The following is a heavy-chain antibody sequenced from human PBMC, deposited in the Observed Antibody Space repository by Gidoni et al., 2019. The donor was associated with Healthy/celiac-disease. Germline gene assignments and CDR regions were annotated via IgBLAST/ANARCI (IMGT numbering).Heavy chain of an antibody. CDR2: ISGSGGST. CDR1: GFTFRSYA. V-gene: IGHV3-23*01. CDR3: AKDRDGVVVAAYFDY. Sequence: EVQLLESGGGLVQPGGSLRLSCAASGFTFRSYAMRWVRQAPGKGLEWVSAISGSGGSTYYADSVKGRFTISRDNSKNTLYLQMNSLRAEDTAVYYCAKDRDGVVVAAYFDYWGQGTLVTVSS. J-gene: IGHJ4*02. D-gene: IGHD2-15*01.